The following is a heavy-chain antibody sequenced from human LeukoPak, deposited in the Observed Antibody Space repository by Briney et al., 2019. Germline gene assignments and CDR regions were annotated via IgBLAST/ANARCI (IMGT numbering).Heavy chain of an antibody. V-gene: IGHV4-61*01. CDR3: AREGSSWLGATFDI. J-gene: IGHJ3*02. D-gene: IGHD6-13*01. Sequence: SETLSLTCAVSGGSITSSTNYWSWIRQPPGKGLEWIGYIYYSGSTNYNPSLKSRVTISVDTSKNQFPLKLSSVTAADTAVYYCAREGSSWLGATFDIWGQGTMVTVSS. CDR1: GGSITSSTNY. CDR2: IYYSGST.